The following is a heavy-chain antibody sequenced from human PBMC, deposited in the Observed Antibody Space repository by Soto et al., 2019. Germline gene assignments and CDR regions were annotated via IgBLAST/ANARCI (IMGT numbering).Heavy chain of an antibody. D-gene: IGHD6-19*01. CDR1: GFTFSSYA. Sequence: EVQLLESGGGLVQPGGSLRLSCAASGFTFSSYAMSWVRQAPGKGLEWVSAISGSGGSTYYADSVKGRFTISRDNSKNTLYLQMNSLRAEDTAVYYCAKDITVAGHLPEYFQHWGQGTLVTVSS. CDR3: AKDITVAGHLPEYFQH. V-gene: IGHV3-23*01. J-gene: IGHJ1*01. CDR2: ISGSGGST.